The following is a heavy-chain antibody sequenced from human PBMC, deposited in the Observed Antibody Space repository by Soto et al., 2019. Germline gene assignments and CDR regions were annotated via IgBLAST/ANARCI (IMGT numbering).Heavy chain of an antibody. V-gene: IGHV1-69*06. D-gene: IGHD3-10*01. CDR2: SVPIFGTA. CDR3: ARDRIHYGSGSYYASPYYYYGMDV. J-gene: IGHJ6*02. Sequence: GASVKLSCKASGGTFSSYAISCGLHAPGQGLEWMGGSVPIFGTANYAQKFQGRVTITADKSTSTAYMELSSLRSEDTAVYYCARDRIHYGSGSYYASPYYYYGMDVWGQGTTVTVSS. CDR1: GGTFSSYA.